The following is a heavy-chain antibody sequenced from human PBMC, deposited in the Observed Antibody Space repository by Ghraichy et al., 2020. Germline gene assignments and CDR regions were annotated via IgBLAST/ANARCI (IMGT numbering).Heavy chain of an antibody. CDR1: GGSFSGYY. V-gene: IGHV4-34*01. CDR3: ARSPRKTYYYDSSGYYPPGFHYFDY. D-gene: IGHD3-22*01. CDR2: INHSGST. Sequence: SETLSLTCAVYGGSFSGYYWSWIRQPPGKGLEWIGEINHSGSTNYNPSLKSRVTISVDTSKNQFSLKLSSVTAADTAVYYCARSPRKTYYYDSSGYYPPGFHYFDYWGQGTLVTVSS. J-gene: IGHJ4*02.